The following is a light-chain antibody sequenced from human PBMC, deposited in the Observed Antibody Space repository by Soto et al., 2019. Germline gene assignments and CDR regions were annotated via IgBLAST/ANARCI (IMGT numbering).Light chain of an antibody. Sequence: DIQMTQSPSSLSASVGDRVTITCRASQSISSYLNWYQQKPGKAPKLLIYAASSLQSGVPSRFSGSGSGTVFTLSISSLQPEDFATYCCQQSYRTPYTFGQGTKLEIK. CDR2: AAS. J-gene: IGKJ2*01. CDR3: QQSYRTPYT. V-gene: IGKV1-39*01. CDR1: QSISSY.